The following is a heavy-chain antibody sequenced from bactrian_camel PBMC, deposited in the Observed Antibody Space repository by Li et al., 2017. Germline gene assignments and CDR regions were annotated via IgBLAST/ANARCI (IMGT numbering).Heavy chain of an antibody. Sequence: HVQLVESGGGSVQAGGSLTLSCVISEDTYGDVCMSWFRQRPGKEREGVAGVLRGGGVTYYADSVKGRFTISRDTAKNTLTLQMDSLSSEDTALYYCVTGGVEGIHLNWGQRTQVTVS. CDR2: VLRGGGVT. CDR3: VTGGVEGIHLN. CDR1: EDTYGDVC. J-gene: IGHJ4*01. D-gene: IGHD3*01. V-gene: IGHV3S1*01.